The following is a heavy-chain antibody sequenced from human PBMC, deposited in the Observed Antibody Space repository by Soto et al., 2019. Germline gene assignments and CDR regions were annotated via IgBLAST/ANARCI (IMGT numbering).Heavy chain of an antibody. J-gene: IGHJ6*02. D-gene: IGHD3-22*01. CDR2: TYYRSKWYN. CDR3: ARVGYYDSSGYNSPYYYGMDV. CDR1: GDSVSSNSAA. Sequence: SQTLSLTCAISGDSVSSNSAAWNWIRQSPSRGLEWLGRTYYRSKWYNDYAVSVQSRITINPDTSKNQFSLQLNSVTPEDTAVYYCARVGYYDSSGYNSPYYYGMDVWGQGTTVTVSS. V-gene: IGHV6-1*01.